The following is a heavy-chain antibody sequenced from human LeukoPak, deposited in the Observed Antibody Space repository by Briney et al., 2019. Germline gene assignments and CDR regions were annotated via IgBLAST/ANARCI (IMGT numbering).Heavy chain of an antibody. CDR1: GGSISTYY. D-gene: IGHD3-10*01. Sequence: SETLSLTCTVSGGSISTYYWSWIRQPPGKRLEWIGYIYYSGNTNYNSSLKSRVTISVDTSKNQFSLKLSSVTAADTAVYYCARVGSGNFDLWGRGTLVTVSS. V-gene: IGHV4-59*01. J-gene: IGHJ2*01. CDR2: IYYSGNT. CDR3: ARVGSGNFDL.